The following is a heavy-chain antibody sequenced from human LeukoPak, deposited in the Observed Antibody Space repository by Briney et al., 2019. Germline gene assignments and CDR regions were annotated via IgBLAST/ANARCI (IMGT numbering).Heavy chain of an antibody. V-gene: IGHV4-59*01. Sequence: MTSETLSLTCTVSGGSISSYYWSWIRQAPGKGLEWVGDIYYSGSTNYNPSLKSRVTISADTSKNQFSLKLSSVTAADTAVYYCAREYYGSGSYVIDYWGQGTLVTVSS. CDR1: GGSISSYY. D-gene: IGHD3-10*01. J-gene: IGHJ4*02. CDR2: IYYSGST. CDR3: AREYYGSGSYVIDY.